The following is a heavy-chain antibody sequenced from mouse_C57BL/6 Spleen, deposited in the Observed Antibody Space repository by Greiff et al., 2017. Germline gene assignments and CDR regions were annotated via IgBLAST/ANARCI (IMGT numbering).Heavy chain of an antibody. Sequence: QVQLQQSGAELAKPGASVKLSCKASGYTFTSYWMHWVKQRPGQGLEWIGYINPSSGYTKYNQKFKDKATLTADKSSSTAYMQLSSLTYEDSAVYYCASPITTVVVPLDYWGQGTTRTVSS. D-gene: IGHD1-1*01. J-gene: IGHJ2*01. V-gene: IGHV1-7*01. CDR3: ASPITTVVVPLDY. CDR1: GYTFTSYW. CDR2: INPSSGYT.